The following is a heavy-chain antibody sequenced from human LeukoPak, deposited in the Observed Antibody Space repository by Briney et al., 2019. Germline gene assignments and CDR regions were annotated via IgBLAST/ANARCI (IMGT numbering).Heavy chain of an antibody. CDR2: ISGSGGST. Sequence: GGSLRLSCAASGFTFSTYAMSWVRQAPGKGLEWVSGISGSGGSTYYADSVKGRFTISRDNAKNSLYLQMNSLRDEDTAVYYCARDDDYVWGSYTYYFDYWGQGTLVTVSS. J-gene: IGHJ4*02. D-gene: IGHD3-16*01. CDR3: ARDDDYVWGSYTYYFDY. CDR1: GFTFSTYA. V-gene: IGHV3-23*01.